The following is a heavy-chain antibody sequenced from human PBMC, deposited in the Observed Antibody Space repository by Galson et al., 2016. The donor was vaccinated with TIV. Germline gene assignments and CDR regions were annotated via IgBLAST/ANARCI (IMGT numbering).Heavy chain of an antibody. D-gene: IGHD2-21*01. CDR3: AKESDWGVAEFDF. J-gene: IGHJ4*02. V-gene: IGHV1-2*02. CDR1: GYTFTDYY. Sequence: SVKVSCKASGYTFTDYYIHWVRQAPGQGLEWMGSINPNGGGTNYAQKFQGRVTMTWDTSVSTAYMELTILRSDDTAVYFCAKESDWGVAEFDFWGQGTPFSVSS. CDR2: INPNGGGT.